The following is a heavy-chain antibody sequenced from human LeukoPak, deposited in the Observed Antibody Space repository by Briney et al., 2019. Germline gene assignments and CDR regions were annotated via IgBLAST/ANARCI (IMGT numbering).Heavy chain of an antibody. CDR3: IRGAASGSYYGFDV. V-gene: IGHV3-73*01. D-gene: IGHD1-26*01. CDR2: IRSKASNYAT. J-gene: IGHJ6*02. Sequence: GGSLRLSCAASGFTFSGSTMHWVRQASGKGLEWVGRIRSKASNYATAYATSVKGRFTLSRDDSKNTAYLQMNSLKTEDTAVYYCIRGAASGSYYGFDVWGQGATVTVSS. CDR1: GFTFSGST.